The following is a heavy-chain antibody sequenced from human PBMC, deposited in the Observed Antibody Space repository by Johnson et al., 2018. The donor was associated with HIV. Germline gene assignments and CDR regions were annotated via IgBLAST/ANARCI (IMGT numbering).Heavy chain of an antibody. V-gene: IGHV3-30*04. CDR2: ISYDGGSK. J-gene: IGHJ3*02. D-gene: IGHD1-26*01. CDR1: GFTFSSYP. Sequence: QMQLVESGGGVVQPGRSLRLSCAASGFTFSSYPMHWVRQAPGKGLEWVAIISYDGGSKYYADSVKGRFTISRDNSKNTLYLQMNSLRAVDTAVYYCAREWELLGSAFDIWGQGTMVTVSS. CDR3: AREWELLGSAFDI.